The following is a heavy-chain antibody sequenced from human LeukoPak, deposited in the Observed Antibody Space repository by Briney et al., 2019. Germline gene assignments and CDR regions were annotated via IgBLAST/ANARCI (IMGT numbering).Heavy chain of an antibody. D-gene: IGHD2-8*01. CDR2: INSDGGST. Sequence: GGSLRLSCAASGFTLSSYWMHWVRQAPGKGLVWVSGINSDGGSTRYADSVKGRFIITRDNAKNMLYLQMNSLRAEDTAVYYCASMNGHAFDTWGQGTRVTVSS. J-gene: IGHJ3*02. V-gene: IGHV3-74*01. CDR1: GFTLSSYW. CDR3: ASMNGHAFDT.